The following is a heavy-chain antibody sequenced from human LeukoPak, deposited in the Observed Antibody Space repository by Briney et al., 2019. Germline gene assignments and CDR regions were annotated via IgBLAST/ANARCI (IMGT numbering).Heavy chain of an antibody. J-gene: IGHJ5*02. Sequence: GGSLRLSCAASGFTFSNYAMRWVRQAPGKGLEWVSAISGSGDRTYHADSVKGRFTISRDNSKNTLYLHMNSLRAEDTAVYYCAKGYYGSGSYGWFDPWGQGTLVTVSS. CDR1: GFTFSNYA. CDR2: ISGSGDRT. V-gene: IGHV3-23*01. D-gene: IGHD3-10*01. CDR3: AKGYYGSGSYGWFDP.